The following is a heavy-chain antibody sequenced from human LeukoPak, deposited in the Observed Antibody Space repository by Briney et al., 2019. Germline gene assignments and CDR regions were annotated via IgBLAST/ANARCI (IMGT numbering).Heavy chain of an antibody. CDR2: VVYTGRT. J-gene: IGHJ4*02. CDR1: ADSMNEYY. Sequence: SETLSLTCTVSADSMNEYYWSCVRQPPGKGLVLIVYVVYTGRTNYRPALKIRVTISLDTSKNQFSLRLSSVTAADTAVYYCARYGYYAYDYWGQGNLVTVSP. D-gene: IGHD3-3*01. CDR3: ARYGYYAYDY. V-gene: IGHV4-59*01.